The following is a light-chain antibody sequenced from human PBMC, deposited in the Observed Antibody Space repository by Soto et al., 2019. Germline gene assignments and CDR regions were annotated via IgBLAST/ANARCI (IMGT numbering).Light chain of an antibody. CDR3: STWDATLNALI. V-gene: IGLV1-44*01. CDR2: SNN. Sequence: QSVLTQPPSASGTPGQRVTISCSGSNSNVGNNTVNWYQQLPGTAPKLLIESNNERPSGVPDRFSGSKSATSASLAISGLQSEDEADYYCSTWDATLNALIFGGGTQLTVL. CDR1: NSNVGNNT. J-gene: IGLJ2*01.